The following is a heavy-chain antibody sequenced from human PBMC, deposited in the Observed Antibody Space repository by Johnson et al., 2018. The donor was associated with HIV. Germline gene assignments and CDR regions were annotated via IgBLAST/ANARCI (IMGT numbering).Heavy chain of an antibody. CDR3: ARGGSSTSLDAFDI. J-gene: IGHJ3*02. CDR1: GFTFSTYA. CDR2: IRYDGSNK. V-gene: IGHV3-30*02. Sequence: QVQLVESGGGVVQPGRSLRLSCTASGFTFSTYAMHWVRRAPGKGLEWVAFIRYDGSNKYYADSVKGRLTISRDNSRNRLYLQMSSLRAEDTAVYYCARGGSSTSLDAFDIWGQGTMVTVSS. D-gene: IGHD2-2*01.